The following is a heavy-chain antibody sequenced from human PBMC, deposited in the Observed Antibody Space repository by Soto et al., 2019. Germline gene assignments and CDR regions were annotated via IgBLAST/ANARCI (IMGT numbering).Heavy chain of an antibody. Sequence: KLSETLSLTCTVSGGSFKGGSYSWSWIRQPPGKGLEWIGYVYHTGRTSYNPSLKSRVSISMDTSKNQFSLNLDSVTAADTAVYFCARDFAYFDSWGQGTLVTVSS. J-gene: IGHJ4*02. CDR1: GGSFKGGSYS. V-gene: IGHV4-61*01. CDR2: VYHTGRT. D-gene: IGHD3-3*01. CDR3: ARDFAYFDS.